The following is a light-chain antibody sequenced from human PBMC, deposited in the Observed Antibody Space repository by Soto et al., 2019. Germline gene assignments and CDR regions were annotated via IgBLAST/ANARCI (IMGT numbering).Light chain of an antibody. Sequence: DIHMTQSPSSLSASVGYRVTITCRASQSISSYLNWYQQKPGKAPKLLIYAASSLDRGVPSRFSGSGSGTDFTLTISRLEPEDFAVYYCRQYGTSLGFPVGGGTKVDIK. CDR1: QSISSY. CDR3: RQYGTSLGFP. V-gene: IGKV1-39*01. CDR2: AAS. J-gene: IGKJ4*01.